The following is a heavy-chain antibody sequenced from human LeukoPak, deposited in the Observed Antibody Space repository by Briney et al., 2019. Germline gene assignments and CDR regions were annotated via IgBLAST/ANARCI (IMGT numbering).Heavy chain of an antibody. CDR3: ARGEYSYGFKAFDI. CDR1: GVSFSGYY. V-gene: IGHV4-34*01. D-gene: IGHD5-18*01. CDR2: INHSGST. Sequence: PSETLSLTCAVYGVSFSGYYWSWIRQPPGKGLVWIGEINHSGSTNYNPSLKSRVTISVDTSKNQFSLRLSSVTAADTAVYYCARGEYSYGFKAFDIWGQGTKVTVSS. J-gene: IGHJ3*02.